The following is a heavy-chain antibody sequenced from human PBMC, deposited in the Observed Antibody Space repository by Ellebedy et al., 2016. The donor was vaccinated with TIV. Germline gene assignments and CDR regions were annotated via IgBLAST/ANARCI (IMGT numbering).Heavy chain of an antibody. CDR2: IRSKAYGGTT. J-gene: IGHJ5*02. V-gene: IGHV3-49*03. CDR3: TIERDYYDSSGFRGWFDP. D-gene: IGHD3-22*01. Sequence: PGGSLRLSCTASGFTFGDYAMSWFRQAPGKGLEWVGFIRSKAYGGTTEYAASVKGRFTISRDDSKSIAYLQMNSLKTEDRAVYYCTIERDYYDSSGFRGWFDPWGQGTLVTVSS. CDR1: GFTFGDYA.